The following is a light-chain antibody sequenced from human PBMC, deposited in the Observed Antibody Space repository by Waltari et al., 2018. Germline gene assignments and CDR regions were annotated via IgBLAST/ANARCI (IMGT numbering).Light chain of an antibody. CDR3: SSWTDSSRTGKLS. Sequence: QSALPQPPSASGSAGQSVTISCPGTTTDPRNFQYVSWYQQHPGKAPKLILYEIDRRPSGVPDRFSGSKSGDAASLTVSGLQAEDEAIYFCSSWTDSSRTGKLSFGGGTKLTVL. V-gene: IGLV2-8*01. CDR1: TTDPRNFQY. CDR2: EID. J-gene: IGLJ2*01.